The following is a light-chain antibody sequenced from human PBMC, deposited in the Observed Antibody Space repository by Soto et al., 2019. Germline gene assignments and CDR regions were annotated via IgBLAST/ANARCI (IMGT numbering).Light chain of an antibody. Sequence: EIVMTQSPATLSVSQVERATLSFRASQSVSILLAWYQQKPGQAPRLLIHGATTRATGIPPRFSGSGSGTEFTLSISSLQSTDFAVYYCQQYYDWPSLTFGGGTKVDIK. CDR1: QSVSIL. CDR2: GAT. J-gene: IGKJ4*01. V-gene: IGKV3-15*01. CDR3: QQYYDWPSLT.